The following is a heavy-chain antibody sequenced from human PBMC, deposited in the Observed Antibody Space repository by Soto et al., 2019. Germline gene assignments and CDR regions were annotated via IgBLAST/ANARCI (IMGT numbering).Heavy chain of an antibody. D-gene: IGHD1-26*01. CDR3: AIGTGLRYYPEY. Sequence: GESLKISCPGSGYSFTSYWIGWVRQMPGKGLEWMGLIYPSDSDTRYSPSFQGQVTFSADRSINTGYLQWPTLKASDTAIYYCAIGTGLRYYPEYWGQGTLVTVSS. V-gene: IGHV5-51*01. J-gene: IGHJ4*02. CDR1: GYSFTSYW. CDR2: IYPSDSDT.